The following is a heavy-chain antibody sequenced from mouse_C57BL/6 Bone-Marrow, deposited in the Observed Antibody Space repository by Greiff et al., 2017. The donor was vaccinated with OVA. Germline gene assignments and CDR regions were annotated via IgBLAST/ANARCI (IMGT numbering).Heavy chain of an antibody. J-gene: IGHJ1*03. CDR1: GYAFSSSW. D-gene: IGHD2-1*01. CDR3: ARIYYGNDWYFDV. CDR2: IYPGDGDT. V-gene: IGHV1-82*01. Sequence: QVHVKQSGPELVKPGASVKISCKASGYAFSSSWMNWVKQRPGKGLEWIGRIYPGDGDTNYNGKFKGKATLTADKSSSTAYMQLSSLTSEDSAVYFCARIYYGNDWYFDVWGTGTTVTVSS.